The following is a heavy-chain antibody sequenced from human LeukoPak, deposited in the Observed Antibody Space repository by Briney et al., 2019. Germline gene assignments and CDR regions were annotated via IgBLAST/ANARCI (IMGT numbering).Heavy chain of an antibody. Sequence: VKPSETLSLTCTVSGGSISSSSYYWGWIRQPPGKGLEWIGSIYYSGSTYYNPSLKSRVTISVDTSKNQFPLKLSSVTAADTAVYYCARTDSSGYDPGYWGQGTLVTVSS. CDR2: IYYSGST. D-gene: IGHD3-22*01. V-gene: IGHV4-39*01. CDR3: ARTDSSGYDPGY. CDR1: GGSISSSSYY. J-gene: IGHJ4*02.